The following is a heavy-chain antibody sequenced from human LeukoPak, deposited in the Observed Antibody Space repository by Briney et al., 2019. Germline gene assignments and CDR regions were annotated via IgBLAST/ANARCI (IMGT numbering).Heavy chain of an antibody. CDR2: IRYDGSNK. D-gene: IGHD6-19*01. J-gene: IGHJ4*02. Sequence: GGSLRLSCAASGSTFSSYGMHWVRQAPGKGLEWVAFIRYDGSNKYYADSVKGRFTISRDNSKNTLYLQMNSLRAEDTALYYCARVLPGYSSGWYWGFDYWGQGTLVTVSS. CDR1: GSTFSSYG. V-gene: IGHV3-30*02. CDR3: ARVLPGYSSGWYWGFDY.